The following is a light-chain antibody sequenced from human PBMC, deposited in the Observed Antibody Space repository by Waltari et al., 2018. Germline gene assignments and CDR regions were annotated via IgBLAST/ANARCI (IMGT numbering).Light chain of an antibody. V-gene: IGKV1-9*01. CDR3: QQLNSYPSCT. CDR1: QGISSY. CDR2: AAS. Sequence: IQLTQSPSSLSASVGDRVTITCRASQGISSYLAWYQQKPGKAPKLLSYAASTLQSGVPSRFSGSGSGTDFTLTISSLQPEDFATYYCQQLNSYPSCTFGQGTKVEIK. J-gene: IGKJ1*01.